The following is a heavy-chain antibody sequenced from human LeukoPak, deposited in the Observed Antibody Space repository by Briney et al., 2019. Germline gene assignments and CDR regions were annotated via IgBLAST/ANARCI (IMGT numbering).Heavy chain of an antibody. J-gene: IGHJ1*01. CDR1: RYTFTSYG. D-gene: IGHD4-17*01. CDR3: AGSTVTRLAEYFQH. V-gene: IGHV1-18*01. CDR2: ISAYNGNT. Sequence: GASVKVSCKASRYTFTSYGISWVRQAPGQGLEWMGWISAYNGNTNYAQKLQGRVTMTTDTSTSTAYMELRSLRSDDTAVYYCAGSTVTRLAEYFQHWGQGTLVTVSS.